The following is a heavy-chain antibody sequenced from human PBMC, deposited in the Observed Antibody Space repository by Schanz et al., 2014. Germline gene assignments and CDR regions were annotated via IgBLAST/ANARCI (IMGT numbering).Heavy chain of an antibody. CDR3: ARGPIPIQGVPMDF. J-gene: IGHJ4*02. D-gene: IGHD3-10*01. V-gene: IGHV3-33*08. CDR2: IGYDGSEK. Sequence: VQLVESGGGLAQPGGSLRLSCAASGITFSGYSMNWVRQAPGKGLEWVANIGYDGSEKYYVDSVKGRFTISRDNSKDTLYLQMSGLTPEDTAVYYCARGPIPIQGVPMDFWGQGTLXTVSS. CDR1: GITFSGYS.